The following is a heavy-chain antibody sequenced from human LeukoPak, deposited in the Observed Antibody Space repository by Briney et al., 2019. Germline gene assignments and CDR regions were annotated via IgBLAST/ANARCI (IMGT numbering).Heavy chain of an antibody. CDR3: ARDRALVSMVRGVMGYFYYYMDV. J-gene: IGHJ6*03. CDR2: INQDGSEK. Sequence: GGSLRLSCAASGFTFSRYWMSWVRQAPGKGLEWVANINQDGSEKYYVDSVKGRFTISRDNAKNSLYLEMNSLRAEDTAVYYCARDRALVSMVRGVMGYFYYYMDVWGKGTTVTISS. CDR1: GFTFSRYW. D-gene: IGHD3-10*01. V-gene: IGHV3-7*01.